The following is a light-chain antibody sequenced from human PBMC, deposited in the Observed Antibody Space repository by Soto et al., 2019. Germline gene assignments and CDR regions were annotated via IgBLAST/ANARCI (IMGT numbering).Light chain of an antibody. V-gene: IGKV1-5*03. Sequence: ESQMTQSRSTLSGSVGDRVTITCRASQSVSSWLAWYQQKPGKAPKLLIYKASTLTSGVPSRFSGSGSGTEFTLTISSLQPDDFATYYCQHYNTYSEAFGQGT. J-gene: IGKJ1*01. CDR3: QHYNTYSEA. CDR1: QSVSSW. CDR2: KAS.